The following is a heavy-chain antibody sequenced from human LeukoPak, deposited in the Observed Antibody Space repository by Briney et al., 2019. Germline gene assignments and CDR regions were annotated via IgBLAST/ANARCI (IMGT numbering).Heavy chain of an antibody. CDR3: ERGRDGYNLYYYYGMDV. V-gene: IGHV3-11*01. Sequence: GGSLRLSCAASGFTFSDYYMSWIRQAPGKGLEWVSSISSSRSTIYYADSVKGRFTISRDNAKNSLYLQMNSLRAEDTAVYYCERGRDGYNLYYYYGMDVWGQGTTVTVSS. CDR1: GFTFSDYY. CDR2: ISSSRSTI. J-gene: IGHJ6*02. D-gene: IGHD5-24*01.